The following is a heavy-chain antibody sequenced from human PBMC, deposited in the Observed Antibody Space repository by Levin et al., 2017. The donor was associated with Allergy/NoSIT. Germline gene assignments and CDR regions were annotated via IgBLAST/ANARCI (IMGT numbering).Heavy chain of an antibody. Sequence: PPGGSLRLSCAASGFTFDDYAMHWVRQAPGKGLEWVSGISWNSGNIGYGDSVKGRFTISRDTAKNSLYLQMNSLRAEDTALYYCAKGADSRGSANAFDVWGQGTIVTVSS. CDR2: ISWNSGNI. CDR3: AKGADSRGSANAFDV. CDR1: GFTFDDYA. J-gene: IGHJ3*01. V-gene: IGHV3-9*01. D-gene: IGHD3-22*01.